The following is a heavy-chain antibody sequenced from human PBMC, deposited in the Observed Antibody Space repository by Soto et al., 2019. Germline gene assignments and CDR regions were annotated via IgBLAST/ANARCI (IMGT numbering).Heavy chain of an antibody. D-gene: IGHD2-15*01. CDR1: GGSISSGGYY. V-gene: IGHV4-31*03. Sequence: PSETLSLTCTVSGGSISSGGYYWSWIRQHPGKGLEWIGYIYYSGSTYYNPSLKSRVTISVDTSKNQFSLKLSSVTAADTAVYYSARDVSVHYSGASYYQAFDYWGQGTLVTVSS. CDR2: IYYSGST. CDR3: ARDVSVHYSGASYYQAFDY. J-gene: IGHJ4*02.